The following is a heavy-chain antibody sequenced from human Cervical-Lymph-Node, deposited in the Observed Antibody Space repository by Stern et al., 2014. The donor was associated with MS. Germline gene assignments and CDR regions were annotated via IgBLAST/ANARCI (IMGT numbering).Heavy chain of an antibody. CDR2: IYWDDDT. J-gene: IGHJ4*02. CDR1: GFSFTSSRMG. Sequence: QVTLRESGPTLVKPTQTLTLTCTFSGFSFTSSRMGVGWIRQPPGKALEWLAIIYWDDDTRYSPSLKTRLTITKDNSKSQVVLRLTNMAPEDTGTYYCARTDYSLLSDYSHFDYCGQGAPVTVSS. V-gene: IGHV2-5*02. D-gene: IGHD3-3*01. CDR3: ARTDYSLLSDYSHFDY.